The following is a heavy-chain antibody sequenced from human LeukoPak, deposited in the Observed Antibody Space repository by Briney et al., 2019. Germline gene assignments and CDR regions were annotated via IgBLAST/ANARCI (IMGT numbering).Heavy chain of an antibody. D-gene: IGHD6-13*01. CDR2: ISGSGGST. J-gene: IGHJ4*02. V-gene: IGHV3-23*01. Sequence: GGSLRLSCAASGFTFSSYAMSWVRQAPGKGLEWVSAISGSGGSTYYADSVKGRFTISRDNSKNTLYLQTNSLRAEDTAVYYCAKDRYSDYYFDYWGQGTLVTVSS. CDR1: GFTFSSYA. CDR3: AKDRYSDYYFDY.